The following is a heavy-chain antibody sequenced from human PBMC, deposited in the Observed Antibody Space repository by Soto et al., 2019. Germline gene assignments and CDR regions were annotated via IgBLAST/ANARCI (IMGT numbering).Heavy chain of an antibody. CDR2: VYHSGST. V-gene: IGHV4-38-2*01. D-gene: IGHD4-17*01. J-gene: IGHJ4*02. Sequence: PSETLSLTCAVSGYSISSGYYWGWIRQPPWKGLEWIGSVYHSGSTYYNPSLKSRVTISVDTSKDQFSLRLDSVTAADTAVYYCTRGHYGDFSYFDQWGEGTLVTVYS. CDR1: GYSISSGYY. CDR3: TRGHYGDFSYFDQ.